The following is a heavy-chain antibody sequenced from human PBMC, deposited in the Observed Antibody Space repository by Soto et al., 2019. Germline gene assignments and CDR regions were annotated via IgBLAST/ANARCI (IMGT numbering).Heavy chain of an antibody. D-gene: IGHD5-12*01. CDR3: ARDRAGYGSYYGMDV. Sequence: QVQLVQSGAEVKKPGSSVKVSCKASGGTFSSYAISWVRQAPGQGLEWMGGIIPIFGTANYAQKFQGRVTITEDESTSKAYMELSSVRAADTAVYYCARDRAGYGSYYGMDVWGQGTTVTVSS. CDR2: IIPIFGTA. V-gene: IGHV1-69*01. J-gene: IGHJ6*02. CDR1: GGTFSSYA.